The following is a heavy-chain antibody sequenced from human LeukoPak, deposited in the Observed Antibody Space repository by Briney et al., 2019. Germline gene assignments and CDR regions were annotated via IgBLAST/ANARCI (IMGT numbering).Heavy chain of an antibody. Sequence: ASVKVSCKASGYTFTGYYMHWVRQAPGQGLEWMGRINPNSGGTNYAQKFQGRVTMTRDTSISTAYMELSRLRSDDTAVYYCARVPYSSGWFDYWGQGTLVTVSS. CDR1: GYTFTGYY. CDR3: ARVPYSSGWFDY. V-gene: IGHV1-2*06. CDR2: INPNSGGT. D-gene: IGHD6-19*01. J-gene: IGHJ4*02.